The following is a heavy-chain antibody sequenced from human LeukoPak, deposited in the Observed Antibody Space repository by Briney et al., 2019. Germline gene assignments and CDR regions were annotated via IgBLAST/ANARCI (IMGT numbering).Heavy chain of an antibody. CDR3: ARGFAVEAYYFDY. D-gene: IGHD2-21*01. V-gene: IGHV4-31*03. J-gene: IGHJ4*01. CDR1: GCSISSGGYY. CDR2: IYYSGST. Sequence: SQTLSLTCTVSGCSISSGGYYWSWIRQQPGKGLEWIGYIYYSGSTNYNPSLKSRVTISVDTSKNQFSLKLSSVTAADTAVYYCARGFAVEAYYFDYWGQGTLVTVSS.